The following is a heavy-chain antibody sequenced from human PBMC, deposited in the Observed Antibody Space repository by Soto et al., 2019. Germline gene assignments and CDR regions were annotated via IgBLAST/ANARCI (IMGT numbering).Heavy chain of an antibody. CDR2: ILYDGSNQ. J-gene: IGHJ6*02. Sequence: QVQLVESGGGVVQPGRSLRLSCAASGFTFSSYAMHWVRRAPGKGLEWVGDILYDGSNQYYADSVKGRFTISRDNSKNTLYLQMNSLRAEDTAVYYCARETDGMDVWGQGTTVTVSS. V-gene: IGHV3-30-3*01. CDR1: GFTFSSYA. CDR3: ARETDGMDV.